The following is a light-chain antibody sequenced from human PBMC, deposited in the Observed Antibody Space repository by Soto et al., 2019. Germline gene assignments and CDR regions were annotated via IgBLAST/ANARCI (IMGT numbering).Light chain of an antibody. CDR1: QPVSNY. Sequence: EIVLTQSPATLSLSPGESATLSCRASQPVSNYLAWYQQKPGQAPRLLIYESSNRATGIPAKFSGSGSGTDFTLTISSLEPEDFAAYYCQQRSNWPPWTFGQGTKVQI. CDR2: ESS. V-gene: IGKV3-11*01. J-gene: IGKJ1*01. CDR3: QQRSNWPPWT.